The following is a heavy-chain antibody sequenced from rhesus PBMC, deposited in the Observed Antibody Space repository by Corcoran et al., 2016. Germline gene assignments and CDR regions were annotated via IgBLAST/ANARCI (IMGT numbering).Heavy chain of an antibody. CDR2: ISGSCGST. J-gene: IGHJ4*01. V-gene: IGHV4S19*01. CDR3: ARDPKAMTLDY. D-gene: IGHD1-32*01. CDR1: GGSVSSSNW. Sequence: QVQLQESGPGLVKPSETLSLTCAVSGGSVSSSNWWSWIRQPPGKGLEWIGNISGSCGSTYYNPSLKSRVTISTDTSKNQFSLKLSSVTAADTAVYYCARDPKAMTLDYWGQGVLVTVSS.